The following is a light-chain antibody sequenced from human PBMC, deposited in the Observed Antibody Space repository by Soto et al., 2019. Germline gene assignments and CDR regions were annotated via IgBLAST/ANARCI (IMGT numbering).Light chain of an antibody. Sequence: DILMTQSPSTLSASVGDRVTITCRASQSLTRSLAWYQQKPGKAPNVLIYEASKLESGIPSMFSGSGSGTDFSLTIGSLQPDYFATYYCHQFYSQYTFGQGTKLEIK. V-gene: IGKV1-5*01. CDR1: QSLTRS. CDR2: EAS. CDR3: HQFYSQYT. J-gene: IGKJ2*01.